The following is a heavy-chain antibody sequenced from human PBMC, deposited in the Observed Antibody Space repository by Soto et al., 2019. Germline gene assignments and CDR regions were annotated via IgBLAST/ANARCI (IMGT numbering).Heavy chain of an antibody. CDR1: GGSFSGYY. D-gene: IGHD6-19*01. CDR2: INHSGST. V-gene: IGHV4-34*01. CDR3: ARFVDRPYSSGWPYYYGMDV. Sequence: QVQLQQWGAGLLKPSETLSLTCAVYGGSFSGYYWSWIRQPPGKGLEWIGEINHSGSTNYNPSLKSRVTISVDTSKNQFSLKLSSVTAADTAVYYCARFVDRPYSSGWPYYYGMDVWGQGTTVTVSS. J-gene: IGHJ6*02.